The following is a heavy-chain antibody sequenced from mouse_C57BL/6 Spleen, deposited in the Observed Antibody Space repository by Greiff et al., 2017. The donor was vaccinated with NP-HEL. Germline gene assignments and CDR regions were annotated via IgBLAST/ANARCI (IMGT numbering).Heavy chain of an antibody. CDR1: GFTFSNYW. CDR3: TGEGSSYPGNYDY. D-gene: IGHD1-1*01. CDR2: IRLKSDNYAT. Sequence: EVKLEESGGGLVQPGGSMKLSCVASGFTFSNYWMNWVRQSPEKGLEWVAQIRLKSDNYATHYAESVKGRFTISRDDSKSSVYLQMNNLRAEDTGIYYCTGEGSSYPGNYDYWGQGTTLTVSS. J-gene: IGHJ2*01. V-gene: IGHV6-3*01.